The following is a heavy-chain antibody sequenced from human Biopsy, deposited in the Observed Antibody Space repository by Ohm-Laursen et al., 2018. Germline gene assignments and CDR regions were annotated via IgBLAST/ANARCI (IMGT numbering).Heavy chain of an antibody. CDR2: FDPEHGET. J-gene: IGHJ6*02. V-gene: IGHV1-24*01. Sequence: ASVKVSCKLSEYTLTELPIHWVRQAPGKGLEWMGGFDPEHGETHYAQKFQGRVTMTEDTSTDTAYMELSSLRSEDTAVYYCCCRSTFGVVIRSNKYYYYGMDVWGQGTTVTVSS. CDR3: CCRSTFGVVIRSNKYYYYGMDV. D-gene: IGHD3-3*01. CDR1: EYTLTELP.